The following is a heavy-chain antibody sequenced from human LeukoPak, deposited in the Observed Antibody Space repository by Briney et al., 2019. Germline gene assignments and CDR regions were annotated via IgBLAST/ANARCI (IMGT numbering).Heavy chain of an antibody. CDR2: IYYSGGT. CDR3: ARMAYGGSYAFDI. CDR1: GGSFSSYY. D-gene: IGHD4-23*01. V-gene: IGHV4-59*08. J-gene: IGHJ3*02. Sequence: KPSETLSLTCTVSGGSFSSYYWSWIRQPPGKGLEWIGYIYYSGGTNYNPSLKSRVTISVGTSKNQFSLKLSPVTAADTAMYYCARMAYGGSYAFDIWGQGTMVTVSS.